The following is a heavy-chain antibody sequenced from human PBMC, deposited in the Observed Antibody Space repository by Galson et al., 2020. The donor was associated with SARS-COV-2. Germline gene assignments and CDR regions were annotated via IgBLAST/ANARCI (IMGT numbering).Heavy chain of an antibody. Sequence: GGSLRLSCAGSTFSFSNDYMTWVRQAPGKGLEWVSSISSSSYIYYADSVKGRFTISRDNAENSLYLQMNNLRAEDTAVYYCAREAGTTRYYYAMDVWGQGTTVIVSS. CDR2: ISSSSYI. CDR1: TFSFSNDY. CDR3: AREAGTTRYYYAMDV. D-gene: IGHD1-7*01. V-gene: IGHV3-21*01. J-gene: IGHJ6*02.